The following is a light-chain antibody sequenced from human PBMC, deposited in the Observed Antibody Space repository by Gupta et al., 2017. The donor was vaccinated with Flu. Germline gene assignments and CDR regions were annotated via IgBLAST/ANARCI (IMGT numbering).Light chain of an antibody. CDR3: QQERDYQIT. CDR1: QPISSW. V-gene: IGKV1-5*03. J-gene: IGKJ5*01. Sequence: DIEMSQSPPTLSASIGDRVTITCRASQPISSWLAWYQQKPGKAPKLLIYEASNLENGIPSRFSGSGSGTEFTLTISSRRPDDFANYFCQQERDYQITFGQGTRLDIK. CDR2: EAS.